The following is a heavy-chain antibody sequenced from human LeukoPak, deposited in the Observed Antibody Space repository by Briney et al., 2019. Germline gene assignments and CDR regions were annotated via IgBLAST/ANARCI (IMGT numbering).Heavy chain of an antibody. CDR2: INPSGGST. D-gene: IGHD4-17*01. Sequence: ASVKVSCKASGYTFTSYYMHWVRQAPGQGLEWMGIINPSGGSTSYAQKFQGRVTMTRDTSTSTVYTELSSLRSEDTAVYYCARETDDGDYTSEFDYWGQGTLVTVSS. V-gene: IGHV1-46*01. CDR1: GYTFTSYY. CDR3: ARETDDGDYTSEFDY. J-gene: IGHJ4*02.